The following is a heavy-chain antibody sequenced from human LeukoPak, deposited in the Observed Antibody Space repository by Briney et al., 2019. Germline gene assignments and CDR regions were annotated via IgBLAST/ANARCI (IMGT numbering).Heavy chain of an antibody. CDR3: AKATVTTEEFDY. Sequence: ASVKVSCKVSGYTLTELSMHWVRQAPGKGLEWMGGFDPEDGETIYAQKFQGRVTMTEDTSTDTAYMELSSLRSEDTAVYYCAKATVTTEEFDYWGQGTLVTVSS. CDR1: GYTLTELS. D-gene: IGHD4-17*01. J-gene: IGHJ4*02. V-gene: IGHV1-24*01. CDR2: FDPEDGET.